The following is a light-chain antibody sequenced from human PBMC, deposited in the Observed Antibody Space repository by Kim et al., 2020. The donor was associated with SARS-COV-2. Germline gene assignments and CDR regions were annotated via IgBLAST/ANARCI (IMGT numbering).Light chain of an antibody. V-gene: IGLV6-57*03. J-gene: IGLJ2*01. CDR3: QSYDSHHHLI. CDR1: TDSIATYY. Sequence: KTVTISCTRSTDSIATYYVQWYQQRPGSVPTPVIYEDSRIPSGVPRRFSGSIDTSSNSASLTISGLRTEDEADYYCQSYDSHHHLIFGGGTKVTVL. CDR2: EDS.